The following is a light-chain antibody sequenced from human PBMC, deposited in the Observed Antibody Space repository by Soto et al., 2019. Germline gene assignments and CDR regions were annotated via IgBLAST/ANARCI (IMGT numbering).Light chain of an antibody. CDR3: QQYNNWPPWT. Sequence: EIVIEQSPATLSVSPGERATLSCRASQSVSSNLAWYQQKPGQAPRLLIYGASTRATGIPARFSGSGSGTEFTLTISSLQSEDFAVYYCQQYNNWPPWTFGQGTKVDIK. CDR1: QSVSSN. J-gene: IGKJ1*01. CDR2: GAS. V-gene: IGKV3-15*01.